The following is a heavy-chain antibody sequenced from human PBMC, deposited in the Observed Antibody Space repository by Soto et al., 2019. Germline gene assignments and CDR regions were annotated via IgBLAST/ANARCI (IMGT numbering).Heavy chain of an antibody. Sequence: GGSLSLSCVASGITFSEAWMNWVRQAPGKGLEWVGRCRSRSAGGTVDYAAPVKGRFTISRDDSKNTLSLQMNSLKTEDTAIYFCVTGFGFWGQGTLVTVSS. CDR1: GITFSEAW. V-gene: IGHV3-15*01. CDR3: VTGFGF. J-gene: IGHJ4*02. D-gene: IGHD3-10*01. CDR2: CRSRSAGGTV.